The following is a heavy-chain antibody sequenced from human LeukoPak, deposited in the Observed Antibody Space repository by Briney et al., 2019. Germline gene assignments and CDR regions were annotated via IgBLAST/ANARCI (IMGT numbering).Heavy chain of an antibody. CDR1: GYTFTSYG. D-gene: IGHD3-10*01. V-gene: IGHV1-18*01. CDR2: ISAYNGNT. J-gene: IGHJ4*02. CDR3: ARDGYHSGSYVFLQVRINDY. Sequence: ASVKVSCKASGYTFTSYGISWVRQAPGQGLEWMGWISAYNGNTNYAQKLQGRVTMTTDTSTSTAYMELRGLRSDDTAVYYCARDGYHSGSYVFLQVRINDYWGQGTLVTVSS.